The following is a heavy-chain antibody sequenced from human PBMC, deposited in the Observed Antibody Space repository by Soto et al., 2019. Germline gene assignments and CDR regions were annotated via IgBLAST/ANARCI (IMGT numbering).Heavy chain of an antibody. V-gene: IGHV3-9*01. J-gene: IGHJ6*03. CDR2: ISWNSGSI. CDR3: AKASSGWTAPLSYYYMDV. Sequence: PGGSLRLSCAASGFTFDDYAMHWVRQAPGKGLEWVSGISWNSGSIGYADSAKGRFTISRDNAKNSLYLQMNSLRAEDTALYYCAKASSGWTAPLSYYYMDVWGKGTTVTVSS. CDR1: GFTFDDYA. D-gene: IGHD6-19*01.